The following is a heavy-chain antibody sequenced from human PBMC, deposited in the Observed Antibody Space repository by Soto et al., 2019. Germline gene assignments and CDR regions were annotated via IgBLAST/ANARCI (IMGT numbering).Heavy chain of an antibody. CDR3: ARRRVGATDTSFDY. J-gene: IGHJ4*02. CDR2: INAGNGNT. CDR1: GYTFTSYA. Sequence: ASVKVSCKASGYTFTSYAMHWVRQAPGQRLEWMEWINAGNGNTKYSQKFQGRVAITRDKSASTAYMELSSLRSEDTAVYYCARRRVGATDTSFDYWGQGTLVTVSS. V-gene: IGHV1-3*01. D-gene: IGHD1-26*01.